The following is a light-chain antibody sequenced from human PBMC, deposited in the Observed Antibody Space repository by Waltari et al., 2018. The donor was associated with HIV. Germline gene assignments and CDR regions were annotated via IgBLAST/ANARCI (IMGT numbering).Light chain of an antibody. V-gene: IGLV2-14*03. CDR3: GSYDCSSAPIWV. Sequence: QSALAQPASVSGSPGQSITISCTGTSGDVGAYDHVSWYQQHPGKVPKLLIYDVSSRPSAVSIRFSGSKSSNTASLTISGLQTEAEADYYCGSYDCSSAPIWVFGGGTKLTVL. CDR1: SGDVGAYDH. J-gene: IGLJ3*02. CDR2: DVS.